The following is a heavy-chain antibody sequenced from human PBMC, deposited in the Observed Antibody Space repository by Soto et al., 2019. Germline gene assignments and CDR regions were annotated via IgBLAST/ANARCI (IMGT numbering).Heavy chain of an antibody. D-gene: IGHD6-13*01. V-gene: IGHV1-69*13. CDR1: GGTFSSYA. J-gene: IGHJ6*02. CDR2: IIPIFGTA. CDR3: ARDKRQLVSYYYGMDV. Sequence: SVKVSCKASGGTFSSYAISWVRQAPGQGLEWMGGIIPIFGTANYAQKFQGRVTITADESTSTAYMELSSLRSEDTAVYYCARDKRQLVSYYYGMDVWGQGTTVTVSS.